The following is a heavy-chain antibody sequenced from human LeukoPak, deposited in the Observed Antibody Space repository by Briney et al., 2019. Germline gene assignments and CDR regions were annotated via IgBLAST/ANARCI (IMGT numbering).Heavy chain of an antibody. CDR3: ASPRAGSAFDI. CDR1: GFTVSSNY. CDR2: IYSGGST. J-gene: IGHJ3*02. V-gene: IGHV3-53*01. D-gene: IGHD6-19*01. Sequence: GGSLRLCCVASGFTVSSNYMSWVRQAPGKGLEWVSVIYSGGSTYYADSVKGRFTISRDNSKNTLYLQMNSLRAEDTAVYYCASPRAGSAFDIWGQGTMVTVSS.